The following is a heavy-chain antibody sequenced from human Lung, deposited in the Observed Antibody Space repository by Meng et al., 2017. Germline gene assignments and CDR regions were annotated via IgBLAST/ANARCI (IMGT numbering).Heavy chain of an antibody. V-gene: IGHV4-34*01. J-gene: IGHJ4*02. Sequence: QWQLQQLGAGLLKPSGTLSRTCVVSGGSFSDYYWSWIRQPPGKGLEWIGEINHSGSTNYNPSLESRATISVDTSQNNLSLKLSSVTAADSAVYYCARGPTTMAHDFDYWGQGTLVTVSS. D-gene: IGHD4-11*01. CDR1: GGSFSDYY. CDR2: INHSGST. CDR3: ARGPTTMAHDFDY.